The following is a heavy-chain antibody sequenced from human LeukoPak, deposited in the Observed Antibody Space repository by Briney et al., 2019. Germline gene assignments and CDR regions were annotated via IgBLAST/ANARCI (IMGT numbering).Heavy chain of an antibody. V-gene: IGHV1-46*01. D-gene: IGHD6-6*01. CDR1: GYTFTSYG. J-gene: IGHJ5*02. CDR2: INPSGGST. CDR3: ARESSSPGWFDP. Sequence: ASVKVSCKASGYTFTSYGISWVRQAPGQGLEWMGIINPSGGSTSYAQKFQGRVTMTRDMSTSTVYMELSSLRSEDTAVYYCARESSSPGWFDPWGQGTLVTVSS.